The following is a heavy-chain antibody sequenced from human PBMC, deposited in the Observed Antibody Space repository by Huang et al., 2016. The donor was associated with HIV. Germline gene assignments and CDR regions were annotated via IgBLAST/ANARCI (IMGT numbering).Heavy chain of an antibody. Sequence: QVQLVQSGAEVKKPGSSVKVSCKASGCSFRNFAIGWVRPAPGQGLEWMGGIIPTLGTANYAQKFQGRVTIIADESTSTAYMELSSLRSEDTAVYYCATVDYYDTSGPQRGYFDNWGQGTLVTVSS. CDR1: GCSFRNFA. V-gene: IGHV1-69*01. J-gene: IGHJ4*02. CDR2: IIPTLGTA. D-gene: IGHD3-22*01. CDR3: ATVDYYDTSGPQRGYFDN.